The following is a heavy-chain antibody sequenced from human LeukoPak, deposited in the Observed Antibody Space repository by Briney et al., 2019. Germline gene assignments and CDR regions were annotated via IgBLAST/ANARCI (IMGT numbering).Heavy chain of an antibody. CDR2: IGTNGDT. D-gene: IGHD1-7*01. V-gene: IGHV3-64*01. Sequence: TGGSLRLSCAASGFTFSTSAMHWVRQAPGRGLEYVSAIGTNGDTYYGNSVKGRFTVSRDNSKNTLYLQMGSLRAEDMAVYYCARGEGNWNFADYWGQGTLVTVSS. CDR3: ARGEGNWNFADY. CDR1: GFTFSTSA. J-gene: IGHJ4*02.